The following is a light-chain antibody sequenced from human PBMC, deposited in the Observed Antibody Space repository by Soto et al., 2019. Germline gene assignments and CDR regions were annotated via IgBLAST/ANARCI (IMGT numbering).Light chain of an antibody. CDR2: DAS. Sequence: DIQMTQAPSTLSASIGDRVIITCRASQSISHWLAWYQQKPGKAPKLLISDASILESGVPSRFSGSTSGTEFTLTISSLQPDDFATYYCQQYNSYWAFGQGTKVDIK. J-gene: IGKJ1*01. CDR3: QQYNSYWA. V-gene: IGKV1-5*01. CDR1: QSISHW.